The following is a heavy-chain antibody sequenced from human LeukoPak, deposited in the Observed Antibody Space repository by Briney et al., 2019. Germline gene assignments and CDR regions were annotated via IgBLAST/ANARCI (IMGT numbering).Heavy chain of an antibody. J-gene: IGHJ4*02. CDR3: ARSRGSYRIPIDY. CDR2: INHSGST. CDR1: GGSFSGHY. V-gene: IGHV4-34*01. D-gene: IGHD1-26*01. Sequence: SETLSLTCAVYGGSFSGHYWSWIRQPPGKGLEWIGEINHSGSTTYNPSLKSRVTISVDTSKNQFSLKLSSVTAADTAVYYCARSRGSYRIPIDYWGQGTLVTVSS.